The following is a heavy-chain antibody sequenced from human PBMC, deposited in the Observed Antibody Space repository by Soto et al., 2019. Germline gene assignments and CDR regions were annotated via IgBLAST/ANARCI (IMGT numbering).Heavy chain of an antibody. J-gene: IGHJ4*02. D-gene: IGHD3-3*01. Sequence: QITLKESGPTLVKPTQTLTLTCTFSGFSLTGSGVGVGWIRQPPGKALEWLALIYWDDDKRYSPSLKSRLTITKDTSKNQEALTVTNMDPVDTATYYCARFLWSDTSLYYFDYCGQGTLVTVSS. CDR1: GFSLTGSGVG. CDR3: ARFLWSDTSLYYFDY. CDR2: IYWDDDK. V-gene: IGHV2-5*02.